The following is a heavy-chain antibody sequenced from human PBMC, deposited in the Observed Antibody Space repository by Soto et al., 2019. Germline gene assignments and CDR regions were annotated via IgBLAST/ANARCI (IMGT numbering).Heavy chain of an antibody. CDR2: ISGTSLYK. J-gene: IGHJ5*02. CDR1: RFDFSKYY. D-gene: IGHD1-26*01. Sequence: QVHLVESGGGLVKSGGSLRLSCEASRFDFSKYYMTWVRQAPGKGLEWLAYISGTSLYKDHADSVKGRFTISGDNAKKSVFLEMNSLRDEDAAVYFCARDCQFYEDVSGLDLWGQGAQVTVSS. CDR3: ARDCQFYEDVSGLDL. V-gene: IGHV3-11*05.